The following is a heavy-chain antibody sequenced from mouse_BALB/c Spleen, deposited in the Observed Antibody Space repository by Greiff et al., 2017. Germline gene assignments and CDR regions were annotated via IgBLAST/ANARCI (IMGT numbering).Heavy chain of an antibody. Sequence: VQLQQSGAELVKPGASVKLSCTASGFNIKDTYMHWVKQRPEQGLEWIGRIDPANGNTKYDPKFQGKATITADTSSNTAYLQLSSLTSEDTAVYYCARRADYDGYGDDWGEGTTLTVSS. V-gene: IGHV14-3*02. CDR2: IDPANGNT. CDR1: GFNIKDTY. J-gene: IGHJ2*01. D-gene: IGHD1-2*01. CDR3: ARRADYDGYGDD.